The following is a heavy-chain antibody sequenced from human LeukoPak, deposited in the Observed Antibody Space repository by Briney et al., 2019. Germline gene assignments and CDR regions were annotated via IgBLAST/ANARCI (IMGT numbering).Heavy chain of an antibody. CDR1: GYTFTSYD. D-gene: IGHD3-9*01. CDR3: ARGPQNLLRYFDWLLYGGVDY. J-gene: IGHJ4*02. CDR2: MNPNSGNT. Sequence: ASVTVSCKASGYTFTSYDINWVRQATGQGLEWMGWMNPNSGNTGYAQKFQGRVTMTRNTSISTAYMELSRLRSEDTAVYYCARGPQNLLRYFDWLLYGGVDYWGQGTLVTVSS. V-gene: IGHV1-8*01.